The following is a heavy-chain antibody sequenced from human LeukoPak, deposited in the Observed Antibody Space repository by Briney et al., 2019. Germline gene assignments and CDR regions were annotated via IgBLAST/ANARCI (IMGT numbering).Heavy chain of an antibody. Sequence: SETLSLTCAVYSGSFSGYYWSWIRQPQGKGLEWIGEIYHSGSTNYNPSLKSRVTISVDTSKNQFSLKLNSVTAADTAVYYCARGFATMVRGVVLDFWGQGTLVTVSS. CDR1: SGSFSGYY. CDR3: ARGFATMVRGVVLDF. J-gene: IGHJ4*02. D-gene: IGHD3-10*01. V-gene: IGHV4-34*01. CDR2: IYHSGST.